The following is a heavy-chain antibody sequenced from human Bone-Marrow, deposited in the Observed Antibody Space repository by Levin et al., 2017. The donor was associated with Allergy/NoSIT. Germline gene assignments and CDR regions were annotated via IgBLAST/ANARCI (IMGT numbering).Heavy chain of an antibody. CDR2: ISGSSSYI. V-gene: IGHV3-21*06. J-gene: IGHJ5*02. Sequence: GGSLRLSCLGSGFSLSDYTMNWVRQAPGKGLEWVASISGSSSYIFYADSIKGRFTVSRDNSKNSVYLQMSSLSADDTAVYFCARDQDYGFLTGLGWFDPWGQGTQVTVSS. D-gene: IGHD3-9*01. CDR1: GFSLSDYT. CDR3: ARDQDYGFLTGLGWFDP.